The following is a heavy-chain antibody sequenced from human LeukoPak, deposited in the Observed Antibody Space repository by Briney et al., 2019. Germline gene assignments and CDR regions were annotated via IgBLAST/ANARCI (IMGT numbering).Heavy chain of an antibody. CDR1: GFTFSSYA. D-gene: IGHD1-26*01. CDR3: ASRATIVGATLGDY. CDR2: ISYDGSNK. J-gene: IGHJ4*02. Sequence: GGSLRLSCAASGFTFSSYAMHWVRQAPGKGLEWVAVISYDGSNKYYADSVKGRFTISRDNSKNTLYLQMNSLRAEDTAVYYCASRATIVGATLGDYWGQGTLVTVSP. V-gene: IGHV3-30-3*01.